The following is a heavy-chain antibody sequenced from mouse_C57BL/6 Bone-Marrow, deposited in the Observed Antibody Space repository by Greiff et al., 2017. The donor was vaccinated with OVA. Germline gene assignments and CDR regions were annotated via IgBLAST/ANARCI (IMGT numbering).Heavy chain of an antibody. V-gene: IGHV1-81*01. Sequence: VQGVESGAELARPGASVKLSCKASGYTFTSYGISWVKQRTGQGLEWIGEIYPRSGNTYYNEKFKGKATLTADKSSSTAYMELRSLTSEDSAVYFCARWLYYGNYEGFAYWGQGTLVTVSA. D-gene: IGHD2-1*01. CDR1: GYTFTSYG. CDR2: IYPRSGNT. J-gene: IGHJ3*01. CDR3: ARWLYYGNYEGFAY.